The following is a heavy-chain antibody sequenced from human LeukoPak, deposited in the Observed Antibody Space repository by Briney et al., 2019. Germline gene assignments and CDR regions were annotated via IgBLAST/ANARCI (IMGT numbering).Heavy chain of an antibody. Sequence: SETLSLTCTVSGGSISSYYWSWIRQPAGKGLEWIGRIYTSGSTNYNPSLKSRLSISVDTSKNQFSLTLSSVTAADAAVYYCARAGDYYVSGSYLGHWGQGTLVTVSS. V-gene: IGHV4-4*07. CDR2: IYTSGST. CDR1: GGSISSYY. J-gene: IGHJ4*02. CDR3: ARAGDYYVSGSYLGH. D-gene: IGHD3-10*01.